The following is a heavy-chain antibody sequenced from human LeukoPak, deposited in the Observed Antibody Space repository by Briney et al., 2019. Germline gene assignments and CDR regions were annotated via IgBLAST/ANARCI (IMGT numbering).Heavy chain of an antibody. D-gene: IGHD3-22*01. Sequence: SVKVSCKASGGTFSSYAISWVRQAPGQGLEWMGGIIPIFGTANYAQKFQGRVTITADESTSTAYMELSSLRSEDTAVYYCTTYYYDSSGYYYSPFDYWGQGTLVTVSS. CDR1: GGTFSSYA. J-gene: IGHJ4*02. V-gene: IGHV1-69*13. CDR3: TTYYYDSSGYYYSPFDY. CDR2: IIPIFGTA.